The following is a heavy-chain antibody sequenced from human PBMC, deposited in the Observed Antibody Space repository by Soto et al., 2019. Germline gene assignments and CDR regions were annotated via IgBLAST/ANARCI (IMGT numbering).Heavy chain of an antibody. D-gene: IGHD6-13*01. CDR3: AREGVIAAAGFD. CDR1: GYTLTAYN. J-gene: IGHJ4*02. V-gene: IGHV1-2*02. Sequence: ASVKVSCKASGYTLTAYNMHWVRQAPGQGLEWMGWIDPDSGGTNYAQKFLGRVTLTRDTSISTAYMELSRLRSDDTAVYYCAREGVIAAAGFDWGQGTLVTVSS. CDR2: IDPDSGGT.